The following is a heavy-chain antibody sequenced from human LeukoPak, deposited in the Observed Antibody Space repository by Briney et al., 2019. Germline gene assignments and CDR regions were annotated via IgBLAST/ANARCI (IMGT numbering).Heavy chain of an antibody. D-gene: IGHD3-22*01. V-gene: IGHV1-69*05. CDR2: IIPIFGTA. CDR3: ALPPRGDSSGRPYFDY. J-gene: IGHJ4*02. CDR1: GGTFSSYA. Sequence: SVKVSCKASGGTFSSYAISWVRQAPGQGLEWMGRIIPIFGTANYAQKFQGRVTITTDESTSTAYMELSSLRSEETAVYYCALPPRGDSSGRPYFDYWGQGTLVTVSS.